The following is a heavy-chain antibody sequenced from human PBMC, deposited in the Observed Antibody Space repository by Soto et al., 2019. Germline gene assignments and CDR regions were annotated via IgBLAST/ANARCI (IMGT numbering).Heavy chain of an antibody. D-gene: IGHD4-17*01. CDR3: ARYDYGDYAFKY. CDR2: IKEDGSEK. CDR1: GFTFSRYW. J-gene: IGHJ4*02. V-gene: IGHV3-7*04. Sequence: EVQLVESGGGLVQPGGSLRLSCAASGFTFSRYWMSWVRQAPGKGLEWVANIKEDGSEKNYVDSVKGRFTISRDNAKNSLYLHMNSVRVEDTAVCYCARYDYGDYAFKYWGQGTLVTVSS.